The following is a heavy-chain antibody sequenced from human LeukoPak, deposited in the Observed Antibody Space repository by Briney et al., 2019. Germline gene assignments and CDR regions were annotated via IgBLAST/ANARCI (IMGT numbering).Heavy chain of an antibody. V-gene: IGHV3-23*05. Sequence: PGGSLRLSCGDSGYTFTGYHMNWVSQAPGKGLEWVSTIDVSATDTYYPDSVKGRFTISRDDSKNMLYLQMNSLRGEDTAVYYCARSVRAAGKSPGFDFWGPGSLVTVSP. CDR3: ARSVRAAGKSPGFDF. CDR1: GYTFTGYH. J-gene: IGHJ4*02. D-gene: IGHD6-13*01. CDR2: IDVSATDT.